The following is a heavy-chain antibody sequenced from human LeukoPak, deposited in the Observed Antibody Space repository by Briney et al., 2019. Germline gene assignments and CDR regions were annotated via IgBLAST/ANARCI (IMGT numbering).Heavy chain of an antibody. CDR2: IYPGDSET. J-gene: IGHJ4*02. CDR3: ARHPRSSASFQYYYDSSGYYFDY. Sequence: GESLKISCEGSGYSFSNFWIGWVRQMPGKGLEWMGTIYPGDSETIYSPSLQGQVTISADKSISTAYLQWSSLRASDTAVYHCARHPRSSASFQYYYDSSGYYFDYWGQGTQVTVSS. D-gene: IGHD3-22*01. V-gene: IGHV5-51*01. CDR1: GYSFSNFW.